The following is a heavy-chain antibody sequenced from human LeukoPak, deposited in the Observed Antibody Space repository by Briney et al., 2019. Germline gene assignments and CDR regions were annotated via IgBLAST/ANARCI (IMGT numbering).Heavy chain of an antibody. CDR2: INGDGSDT. J-gene: IGHJ3*02. CDR3: ASAGVMSRFDI. D-gene: IGHD2-21*01. V-gene: IGHV3-74*01. CDR1: EFTFRNFE. Sequence: GGSLRLSCAASEFTFRNFEMLWVRQAPGKGLVWVSRINGDGSDTNHADSVKGRFTISRDNDKNTLYLQMNSLRVEDTAVYYYASAGVMSRFDIWGHGTMVTVSS.